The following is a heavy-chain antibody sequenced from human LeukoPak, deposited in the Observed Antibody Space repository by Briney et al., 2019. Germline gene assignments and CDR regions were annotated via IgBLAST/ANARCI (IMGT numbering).Heavy chain of an antibody. CDR3: GKSDYYDSSGYYYGFGL. V-gene: IGHV3-23*01. D-gene: IGHD3-22*01. CDR1: GFTFSSYA. CDR2: ISSSGRST. Sequence: GGSLRLSCAASGFTFSSYAMTWVRQAPGKGLEWVSGISSSGRSTYYADSVKGRFTISRDNSKNKLYVQMNSLRAEAAAVYYCGKSDYYDSSGYYYGFGLWGQGNLVNVS. J-gene: IGHJ4*02.